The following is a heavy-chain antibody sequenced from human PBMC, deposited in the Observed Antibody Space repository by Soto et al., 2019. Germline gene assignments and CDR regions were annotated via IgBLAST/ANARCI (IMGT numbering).Heavy chain of an antibody. V-gene: IGHV4-59*08. D-gene: IGHD3-9*01. Sequence: SDTLSLTCTVSGGSISSYYWSWIRQPPGKGLEWIGYIYYSGSTNYNPSLKSRVTISVDTSKNQFSLKLSSVTAADTAVYYCARHSSATSDADILTGYDAFDIWGQGTMVTVS. CDR1: GGSISSYY. J-gene: IGHJ3*02. CDR3: ARHSSATSDADILTGYDAFDI. CDR2: IYYSGST.